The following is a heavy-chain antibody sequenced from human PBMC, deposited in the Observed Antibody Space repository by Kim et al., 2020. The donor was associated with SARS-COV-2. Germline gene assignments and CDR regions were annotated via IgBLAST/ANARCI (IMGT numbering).Heavy chain of an antibody. CDR1: GFTFSSYS. CDR2: ISSSSSTI. D-gene: IGHD3-10*01. J-gene: IGHJ3*02. V-gene: IGHV3-48*02. CDR3: ARGLLLWFRESADAFDI. Sequence: GGSLRLSCAASGFTFSSYSMNWVRQAPGKGLEWVSYISSSSSTIYYADSVKGRFTISRDNAKNSLYLQMNSLRDEDTAVYYCARGLLLWFRESADAFDIWGQGTMVTVSS.